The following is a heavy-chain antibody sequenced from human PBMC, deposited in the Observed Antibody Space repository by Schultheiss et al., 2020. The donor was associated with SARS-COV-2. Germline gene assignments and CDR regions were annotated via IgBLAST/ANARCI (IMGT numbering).Heavy chain of an antibody. CDR2: FDPEDGET. D-gene: IGHD6-6*01. CDR3: ARGTERYSSSFDY. J-gene: IGHJ4*02. Sequence: ASVKVSCKVSGYTLTELSMHWVRQAPGKGLEWMGGFDPEDGETIYAQKFQGRVTMTTDTSTSTAYMELISLRSEDTAVYYCARGTERYSSSFDYWGQGTLVTVSS. CDR1: GYTLTELS. V-gene: IGHV1-24*01.